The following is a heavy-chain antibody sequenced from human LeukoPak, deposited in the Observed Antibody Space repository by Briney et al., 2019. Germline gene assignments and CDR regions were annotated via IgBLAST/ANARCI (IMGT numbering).Heavy chain of an antibody. J-gene: IGHJ6*04. CDR2: IYYSGST. CDR3: ARDLGGVATYYGMDV. CDR1: GGSVSRGSYY. V-gene: IGHV4-61*01. Sequence: SETLSLTCTVSGGSVSRGSYYWSWIRQSPGKGLEWIGYIYYSGSTNYNPSLKRRATISLDTSKNQFSLKLSSVTAADTAVYYCARDLGGVATYYGMDVWGKGTTVTVSS. D-gene: IGHD5-12*01.